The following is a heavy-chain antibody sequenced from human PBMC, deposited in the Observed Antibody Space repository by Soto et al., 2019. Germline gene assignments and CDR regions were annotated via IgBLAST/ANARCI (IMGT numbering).Heavy chain of an antibody. D-gene: IGHD4-17*01. CDR1: GDSVSSNGAA. J-gene: IGHJ5*02. CDR2: TYYRSKWYN. V-gene: IGHV6-1*01. CDR3: ARDKHDYFNRGLGFDT. Sequence: PSQTLSLTCVISGDSVSSNGAAWNWIRQSPSRGLEWLGRTYYRSKWYNDYAVSVKSRITINPDTSNSQFSLQLNSVSPEDTAVYYCARDKHDYFNRGLGFDTWGQGILVTVSS.